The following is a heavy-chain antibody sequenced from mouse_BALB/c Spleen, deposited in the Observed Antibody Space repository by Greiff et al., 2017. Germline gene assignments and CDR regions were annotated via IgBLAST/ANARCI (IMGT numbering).Heavy chain of an antibody. Sequence: VQLQQPGAELVMPGASVKMSCKASGYTFTDYWMHWVKQRPGQGLEWIGAIDTSDSYTSYNQKFKGKATLTVDESSSTAYMQLSSLTSEDSAVYYCARWGGTREGYYAMDYWGQGTSVTVSS. V-gene: IGHV1-69*01. D-gene: IGHD3-3*01. J-gene: IGHJ4*01. CDR1: GYTFTDYW. CDR2: IDTSDSYT. CDR3: ARWGGTREGYYAMDY.